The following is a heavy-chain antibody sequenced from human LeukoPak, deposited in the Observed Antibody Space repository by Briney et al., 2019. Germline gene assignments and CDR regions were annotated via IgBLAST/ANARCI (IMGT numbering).Heavy chain of an antibody. J-gene: IGHJ4*02. D-gene: IGHD2-2*01. CDR3: ARGRGYCSSTSCSLCFDY. Sequence: GGSLRLSCAASGFTFSSYSMNWVRQAPGKGLEWVSSISSSNSYIYYADSVKGRFTISRDNAKSSLYLQMNSLRAEDTAVYYCARGRGYCSSTSCSLCFDYWGQGTLVTVSS. V-gene: IGHV3-21*01. CDR1: GFTFSSYS. CDR2: ISSSNSYI.